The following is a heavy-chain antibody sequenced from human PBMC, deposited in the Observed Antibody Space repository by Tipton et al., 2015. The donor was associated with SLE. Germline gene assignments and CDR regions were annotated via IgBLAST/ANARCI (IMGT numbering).Heavy chain of an antibody. D-gene: IGHD3-3*01. J-gene: IGHJ4*02. CDR1: GFTFSSYA. CDR3: ARFVFWSPIGDR. Sequence: SLRLSCAASGFTFSSYAMSWVRQAPGKGLEWVSVIYSGGSTYYADSVKGRFTISRDNSKNTLYLQMNSLRAEDTAVYYCARFVFWSPIGDRWGQGTLVTVSS. V-gene: IGHV3-23*03. CDR2: IYSGGST.